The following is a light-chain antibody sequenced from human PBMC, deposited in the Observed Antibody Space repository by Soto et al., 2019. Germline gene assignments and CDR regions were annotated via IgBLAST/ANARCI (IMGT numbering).Light chain of an antibody. V-gene: IGKV3-11*01. CDR2: DAS. CDR3: QQRSNWPLT. J-gene: IGKJ4*01. Sequence: EIVLTQSPATLSLSPGERATLSCRASQSVSSYLAWYQQKPGQAPRLLIYDASNRATGIPPRFSGSGSGTDFTLAISSLEPEDFALYYCQQRSNWPLTFGGGTRVEVK. CDR1: QSVSSY.